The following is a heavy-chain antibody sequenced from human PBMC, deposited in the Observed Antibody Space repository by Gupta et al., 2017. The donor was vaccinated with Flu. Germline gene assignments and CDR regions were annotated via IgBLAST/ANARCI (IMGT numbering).Heavy chain of an antibody. Sequence: QVQLVESGGGVVQPGRSLSLSCETSGFTFSNYGMNWVRQVPGKGLGWVAVIWYDGRNEAYSESVKGRFTISRDDSRNTLYLQMNSLRVEDTAVYYCARDRVRPWSFIGVLDYWGLGTLVTVSS. CDR1: GFTFSNYG. J-gene: IGHJ4*02. CDR2: IWYDGRNE. V-gene: IGHV3-33*01. CDR3: ARDRVRPWSFIGVLDY. D-gene: IGHD5-18*01.